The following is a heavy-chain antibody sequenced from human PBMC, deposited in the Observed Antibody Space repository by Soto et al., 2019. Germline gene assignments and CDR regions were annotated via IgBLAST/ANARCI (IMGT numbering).Heavy chain of an antibody. Sequence: ASVKVSCKASGYTFTSYAMHWVRQAPGQRLEWMGWINAGNGNTKYSQKFQGRVTITSDTSASTAYMELSSLRSEDTAVYYCASLIAAAGSDDYWGQGTLVTVSS. D-gene: IGHD6-13*01. CDR2: INAGNGNT. J-gene: IGHJ4*02. CDR3: ASLIAAAGSDDY. CDR1: GYTFTSYA. V-gene: IGHV1-3*01.